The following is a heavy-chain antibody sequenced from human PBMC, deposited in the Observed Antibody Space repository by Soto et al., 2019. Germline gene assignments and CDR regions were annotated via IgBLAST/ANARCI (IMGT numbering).Heavy chain of an antibody. CDR1: GFSFDTYV. Sequence: GGSLRLSCEGSGFSFDTYVMNWVRQAPGKGLEWVSASSGGSSYYADSVKGRFTISRDNSRSALYLQMNSLRAEDTAVYYRSGGSDNWHYRGSQDAWGQGTTVTVSS. J-gene: IGHJ6*02. V-gene: IGHV3-23*01. D-gene: IGHD1-7*01. CDR2: SSGGSS. CDR3: SGGSDNWHYRGSQDA.